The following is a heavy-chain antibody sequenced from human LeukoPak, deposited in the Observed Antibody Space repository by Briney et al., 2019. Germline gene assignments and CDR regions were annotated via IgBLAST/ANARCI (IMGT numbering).Heavy chain of an antibody. Sequence: GASVKVSCKASGGTVRRFAINWVRQAPGQGLEWMGEIIPIFGTAGYAQKFQGRATITADESTGTAYMELSSLRSEDTAVYYCARVVTPRYCTSTSCYWKGWFDPWGQGTLVTVSS. J-gene: IGHJ5*02. CDR3: ARVVTPRYCTSTSCYWKGWFDP. CDR2: IIPIFGTA. D-gene: IGHD2-2*01. V-gene: IGHV1-69*13. CDR1: GGTVRRFA.